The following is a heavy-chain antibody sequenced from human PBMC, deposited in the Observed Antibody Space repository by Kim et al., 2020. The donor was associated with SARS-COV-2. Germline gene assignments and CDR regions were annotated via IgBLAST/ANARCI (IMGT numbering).Heavy chain of an antibody. CDR3: ARDRWEYRSGWYDNYYGMDV. J-gene: IGHJ6*02. CDR2: IYADGTT. D-gene: IGHD6-19*01. CDR1: EFTVSTSY. Sequence: GGSLRLSCAASEFTVSTSYMSWVRQAPGKGLQWVSTIYADGTTYYADSVKGRITISRDNSKNTLHLQMNFVRAEDTAVYYCARDRWEYRSGWYDNYYGMDVWGQGTTVTVSS. V-gene: IGHV3-53*01.